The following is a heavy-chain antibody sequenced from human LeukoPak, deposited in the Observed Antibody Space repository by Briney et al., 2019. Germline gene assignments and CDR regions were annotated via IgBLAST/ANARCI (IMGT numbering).Heavy chain of an antibody. Sequence: ASVKVSCKASGYTFTSYGISWVRQAPGQGLEWMGWISAYNGNTNYAQKFQGRVTMTKDTSTDTAYMELSSLRSEDTAVYYCATAAPTPDIVVVVAARSENFDYWGQGTLVTVSS. D-gene: IGHD2-15*01. CDR2: ISAYNGNT. CDR3: ATAAPTPDIVVVVAARSENFDY. V-gene: IGHV1-18*01. J-gene: IGHJ4*02. CDR1: GYTFTSYG.